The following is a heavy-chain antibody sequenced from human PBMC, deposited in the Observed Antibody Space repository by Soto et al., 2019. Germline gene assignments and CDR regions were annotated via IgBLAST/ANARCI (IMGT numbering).Heavy chain of an antibody. CDR1: GILISSIGYY. CDR3: ARLTSRHWVDY. Sequence: SETLSLTCTVSGILISSIGYYWGWIRQSPGKGLEWVVSMYYNVGTYYNPFLKDQVTISVDTSANKFSLKLSSVTAADTALYYSARLTSRHWVDYWGQGTLVTVSS. D-gene: IGHD3-16*01. CDR2: MYYNVGT. J-gene: IGHJ4*02. V-gene: IGHV4-39*01.